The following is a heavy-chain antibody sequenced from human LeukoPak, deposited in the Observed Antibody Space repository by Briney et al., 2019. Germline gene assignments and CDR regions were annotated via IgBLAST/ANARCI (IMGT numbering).Heavy chain of an antibody. Sequence: GSLRLSCAASGLNLDAYAMHWVRQAPGKGLEWVSLISGDGTITYYADSVKGRFTISRDNSKNSLFLEMNSLRSEDTALYYCAKDTPLFYHYYGIDVWGQGTTVTVSS. V-gene: IGHV3-43*02. J-gene: IGHJ6*02. CDR1: GLNLDAYA. CDR2: ISGDGTIT. CDR3: AKDTPLFYHYYGIDV.